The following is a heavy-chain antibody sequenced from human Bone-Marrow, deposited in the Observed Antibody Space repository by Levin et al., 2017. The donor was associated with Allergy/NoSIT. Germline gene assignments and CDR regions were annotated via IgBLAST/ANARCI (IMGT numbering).Heavy chain of an antibody. J-gene: IGHJ4*02. D-gene: IGHD3-10*01. CDR2: INHSGST. CDR3: ARGCLLWFGEFPRHYFDY. Sequence: SETLSLTCAVYGGSFSGYYWSWIRQPPGKGLEWIGEINHSGSTNYNPSLKSRVTISVDTSKNQFSLKLSSVTAADTAVYYCARGCLLWFGEFPRHYFDYWGQGTLVTVSS. V-gene: IGHV4-34*01. CDR1: GGSFSGYY.